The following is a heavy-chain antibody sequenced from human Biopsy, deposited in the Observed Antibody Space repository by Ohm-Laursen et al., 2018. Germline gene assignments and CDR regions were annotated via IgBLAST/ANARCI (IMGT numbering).Heavy chain of an antibody. CDR2: IIPIPNVA. V-gene: IGHV1-69*10. J-gene: IGHJ4*02. CDR3: AADINVWNVNY. D-gene: IGHD1-1*01. Sequence: SVKVSCKSSGDSFTSYAIGWVRQAPGQGLEWMGGIIPIPNVATYAQKFQGRITMTEDTSTDTAYMELSSLRSEDTAVYYCAADINVWNVNYWGQGTQVTVSS. CDR1: GDSFTSYA.